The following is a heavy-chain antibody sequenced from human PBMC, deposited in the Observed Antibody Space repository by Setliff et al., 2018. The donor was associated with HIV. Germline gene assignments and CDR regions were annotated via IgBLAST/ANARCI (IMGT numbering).Heavy chain of an antibody. CDR1: GGSINNYY. CDR3: ARDVTFITHDALDL. CDR2: IYTSGST. D-gene: IGHD3-22*01. Sequence: SETLSLTCSVYGGSINNYYWSWIRQPAGKGLEWIGRIYTSGSTNYNPSLKRRVTMSVDTSKNHFSLKLRSVTAADTAVYYCARDVTFITHDALDLWGQGIMVTVSS. J-gene: IGHJ3*01. V-gene: IGHV4-4*07.